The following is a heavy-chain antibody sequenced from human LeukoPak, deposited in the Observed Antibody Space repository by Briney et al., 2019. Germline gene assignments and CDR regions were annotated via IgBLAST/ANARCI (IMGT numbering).Heavy chain of an antibody. J-gene: IGHJ4*02. D-gene: IGHD6-6*01. CDR3: AKHEVDSSSANDY. CDR1: GFTFSSYA. Sequence: PGGSLRLSCAASGFTFSSYAMSWVRQAPGKGLEWVSVISGSGGSTYYADSVKGRFTVSRDNSKNTLYLQMNSLRAEDTAVYYCAKHEVDSSSANDYWGQGTLVTVSS. CDR2: ISGSGGST. V-gene: IGHV3-23*01.